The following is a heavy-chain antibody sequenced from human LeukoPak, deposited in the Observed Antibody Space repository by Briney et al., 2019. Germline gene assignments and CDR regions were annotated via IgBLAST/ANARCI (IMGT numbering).Heavy chain of an antibody. CDR2: IYYSGST. J-gene: IGHJ4*02. D-gene: IGHD5-12*01. V-gene: IGHV4-39*01. CDR3: ASHGYSGYDGEFDY. Sequence: SETLSLTCTVSGGSISSSSYYWGWIRQPPGKGLEWIGSIYYSGSTYYNPSLKSRVTISVDTSKNQFPLKLSSVTAADTAVYYCASHGYSGYDGEFDYWGQGTLVTVSS. CDR1: GGSISSSSYY.